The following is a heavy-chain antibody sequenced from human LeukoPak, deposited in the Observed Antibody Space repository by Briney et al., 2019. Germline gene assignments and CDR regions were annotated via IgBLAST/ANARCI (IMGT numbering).Heavy chain of an antibody. V-gene: IGHV4-39*01. CDR1: GGSISGGSHH. CDR2: LYLSRTT. CDR3: VRHDGRGGATMGSLDS. D-gene: IGHD5-12*01. Sequence: SETLSLTCTVSGGSISGGSHHWGWFRQSPGKGLEWIGSLYLSRTTYYNPSLNGRVTISVDTSKNQFSLQLNSVTAADTAVYYCVRHDGRGGATMGSLDSWGQGSLVTVSS. J-gene: IGHJ4*02.